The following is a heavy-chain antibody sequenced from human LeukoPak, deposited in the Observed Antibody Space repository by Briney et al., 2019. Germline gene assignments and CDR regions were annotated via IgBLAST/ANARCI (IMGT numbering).Heavy chain of an antibody. J-gene: IGHJ5*02. V-gene: IGHV1-2*02. Sequence: ASVKVSCKASVYTFTDYYIHWVRQAPGQGLEWIGWINPNTGDTNYAPKFQGRVTMIKDTSTNSAYMELNKLTSDDTAVYYCGRGNKSFDPWGQGTLVTVSS. CDR1: VYTFTDYY. CDR2: INPNTGDT. CDR3: GRGNKSFDP.